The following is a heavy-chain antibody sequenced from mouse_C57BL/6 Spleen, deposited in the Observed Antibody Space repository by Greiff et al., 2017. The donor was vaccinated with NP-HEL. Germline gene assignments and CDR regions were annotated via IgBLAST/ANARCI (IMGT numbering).Heavy chain of an antibody. Sequence: QVQLQQPGAELVMPGASVKLSCKASGYTFTSYWMHWVKQRPGQGLEWIGEIDPSDSYTNYNQKFKGKSTLTVDKSSRTAYMQLSSLTSEDSAVYYCARLDYWGQGTSVTVSS. CDR3: ARLDY. CDR1: GYTFTSYW. J-gene: IGHJ4*01. CDR2: IDPSDSYT. V-gene: IGHV1-69*01.